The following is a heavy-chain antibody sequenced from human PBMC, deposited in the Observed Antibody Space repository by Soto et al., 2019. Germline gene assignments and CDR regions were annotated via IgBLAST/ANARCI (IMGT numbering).Heavy chain of an antibody. CDR2: INHSGST. CDR3: ARGRGYQLLTGYYYYGMDV. D-gene: IGHD2-2*01. Sequence: PSETLSLTCAVYGGSFSCYYWSWIRQPPGKGLEWIGEINHSGSTNYNPSLKSRVTISVDTSKNQFSLKLSSVTAADTAVYYCARGRGYQLLTGYYYYGMDVWGQGTTVTVSS. J-gene: IGHJ6*02. V-gene: IGHV4-34*01. CDR1: GGSFSCYY.